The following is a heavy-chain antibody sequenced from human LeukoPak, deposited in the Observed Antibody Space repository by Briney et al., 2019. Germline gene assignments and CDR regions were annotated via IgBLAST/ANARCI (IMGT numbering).Heavy chain of an antibody. J-gene: IGHJ4*02. CDR2: IYYSGST. D-gene: IGHD3-22*01. CDR1: GGSISSGGYY. CDR3: ARAYYYDSSGFDY. V-gene: IGHV4-61*08. Sequence: PSQTLSLTCTVSGGSISSGGYYWSWIRQPPGKGLEWIGYIYYSGSTNYNPSLKSRVTISVDTSKNQFSLKLSSVTAADTAVYYCARAYYYDSSGFDYWGQGTLVTVSS.